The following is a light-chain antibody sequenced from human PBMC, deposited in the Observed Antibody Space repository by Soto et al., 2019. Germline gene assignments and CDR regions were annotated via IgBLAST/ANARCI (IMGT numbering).Light chain of an antibody. V-gene: IGKV1-39*01. CDR1: QSIDTY. J-gene: IGKJ2*01. CDR3: QQSSSTPRT. Sequence: DLQMTQSPSSLSASVGDRVTITCRASQSIDTYLSWYQQRPGKAPKLLIYSASSLQTGVPSRFSGSGSGTDFTLTISSLQPEDFATYYCQQSSSTPRTFGQGTKLEIK. CDR2: SAS.